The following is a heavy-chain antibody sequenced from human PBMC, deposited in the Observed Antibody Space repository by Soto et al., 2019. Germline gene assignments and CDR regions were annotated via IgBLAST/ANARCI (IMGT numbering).Heavy chain of an antibody. CDR2: ISGSGGST. V-gene: IGHV3-23*01. CDR1: GFTFSSYA. Sequence: PGGSLRLSCAASGFTFSSYAMSWVRQAPGKGLEWVSAISGSGGSTYYADSVKGRFTISRDNSKNTLYLQMNSLRAEDTAVYYCAKHSYYYDSSGYSNGPDFDYWGQGTLVTVS. J-gene: IGHJ4*02. CDR3: AKHSYYYDSSGYSNGPDFDY. D-gene: IGHD3-22*01.